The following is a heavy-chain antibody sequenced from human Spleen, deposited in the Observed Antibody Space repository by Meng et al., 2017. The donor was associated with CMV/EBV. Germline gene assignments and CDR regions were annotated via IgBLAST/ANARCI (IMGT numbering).Heavy chain of an antibody. J-gene: IGHJ6*02. CDR3: ARDKECSSTNCPPTDYYYYYGMDV. Sequence: GSLRLSCAVYGGSFSGDYWSWIRQPPGKGLEWIGEINHSGSTNYNPSLKSRVTISVDTSKNQFSLKLSSVTAADTAVYYCARDKECSSTNCPPTDYYYYYGMDVWGRGTTVTVSS. V-gene: IGHV4-34*01. D-gene: IGHD2-2*01. CDR1: GGSFSGDY. CDR2: INHSGST.